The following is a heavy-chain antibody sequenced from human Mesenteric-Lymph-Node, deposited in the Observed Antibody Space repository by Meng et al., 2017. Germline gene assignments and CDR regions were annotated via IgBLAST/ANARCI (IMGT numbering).Heavy chain of an antibody. D-gene: IGHD6-13*01. CDR1: GFTFDDYA. CDR2: ISWNSGSI. Sequence: SLKISCAASGFTFDDYAMHWVRQAPGKGLEWVSGISWNSGSIGYADSVKGRFTISRDNAKNSLYLQMNSLRADDTAVYYCARVSQSRPYSSSPRNYYYYGMDVWGQGTTVTVSS. J-gene: IGHJ6*02. V-gene: IGHV3-9*01. CDR3: ARVSQSRPYSSSPRNYYYYGMDV.